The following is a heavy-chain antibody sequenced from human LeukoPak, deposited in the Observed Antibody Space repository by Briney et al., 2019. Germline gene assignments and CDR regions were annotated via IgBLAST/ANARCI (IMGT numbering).Heavy chain of an antibody. CDR3: AAVFGSGYYYYFDY. Sequence: GASVKVSCKASGFSLSSSSMQWVRQARGQRLEWIGWLAVGSGNTNYAQKFQGRVIITRDMSTSTAYTQLSSLRSEDTALYYCAAVFGSGYYYYFDYWGQGSLVTVSS. V-gene: IGHV1-58*02. CDR1: GFSLSSSS. J-gene: IGHJ4*02. D-gene: IGHD3-22*01. CDR2: LAVGSGNT.